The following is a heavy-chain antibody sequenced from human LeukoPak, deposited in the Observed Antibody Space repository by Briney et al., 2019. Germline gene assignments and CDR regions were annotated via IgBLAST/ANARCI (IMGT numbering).Heavy chain of an antibody. CDR2: ISSSGSTI. D-gene: IGHD1-26*01. CDR1: GFTFGDYA. J-gene: IGHJ4*02. CDR3: ASGDLVVGFQVGSYYDY. V-gene: IGHV3-48*03. Sequence: GGSLRLSCTASGFTFGDYAMSWVRQAPGKGLEWVSYISSSGSTIYYADSVKGRFTISRDNAKNSLYLQMNSLRAEDTAVYYCASGDLVVGFQVGSYYDYWGQGTLVTVSS.